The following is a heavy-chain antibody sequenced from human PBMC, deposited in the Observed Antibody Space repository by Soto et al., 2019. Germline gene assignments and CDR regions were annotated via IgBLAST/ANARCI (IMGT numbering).Heavy chain of an antibody. CDR3: ARDPDFIAAADNWFDP. Sequence: QVQLVQSGAEVKKPGSSVKVSCKASGGTFSSYAISWVRQAPGQGLEWMGGIIPIFGTANYAQKFQGRVTITADEFTSTAYMELSSLRSEDTAVYYCARDPDFIAAADNWFDPWGQGTLVTVSS. CDR2: IIPIFGTA. D-gene: IGHD6-13*01. CDR1: GGTFSSYA. J-gene: IGHJ5*02. V-gene: IGHV1-69*01.